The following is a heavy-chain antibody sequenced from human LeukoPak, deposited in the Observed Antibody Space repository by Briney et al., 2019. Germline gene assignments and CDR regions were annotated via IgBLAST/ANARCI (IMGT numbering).Heavy chain of an antibody. Sequence: SETLSLTCTVSGGSISSYYWSWIRQPAGKGLEWIGHIYTSGSTNYNPSLKSRVTISVDTSKNQFSLKLSSVTAADTAVYYCARHDEQLAELDYWGQGTLVTVSS. CDR1: GGSISSYY. V-gene: IGHV4-4*08. D-gene: IGHD6-13*01. CDR3: ARHDEQLAELDY. J-gene: IGHJ4*02. CDR2: IYTSGST.